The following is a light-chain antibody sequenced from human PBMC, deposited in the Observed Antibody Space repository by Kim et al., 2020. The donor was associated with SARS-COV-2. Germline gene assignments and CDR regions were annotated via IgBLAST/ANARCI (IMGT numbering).Light chain of an antibody. CDR2: DAS. V-gene: IGKV3-11*01. CDR3: LQRRDWPLT. J-gene: IGKJ4*01. CDR1: QSIASS. Sequence: DIVLTQSPGTLSLSPGERATLSCRASQSIASSLAWYQQKPGQAPRLLICDASNRATGIPARFSCGGSGTDFTLTISSLEPEDFAVYYCLQRRDWPLTFGGGTKVDIK.